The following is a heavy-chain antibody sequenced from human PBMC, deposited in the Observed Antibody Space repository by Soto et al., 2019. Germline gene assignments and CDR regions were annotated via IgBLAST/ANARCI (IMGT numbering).Heavy chain of an antibody. Sequence: SVKVSCKASGYTFTSYGISWVRQAPGQGLEWMGWISAYNGNTNYAQKLQGRVTMTTDTSTSTAYMKLRSLRSDDTAVYYCARNRYCSSNSCYMSYYYYGMDVWGQGTTVTVSS. J-gene: IGHJ6*02. CDR2: ISAYNGNT. V-gene: IGHV1-18*04. D-gene: IGHD2-2*02. CDR3: ARNRYCSSNSCYMSYYYYGMDV. CDR1: GYTFTSYG.